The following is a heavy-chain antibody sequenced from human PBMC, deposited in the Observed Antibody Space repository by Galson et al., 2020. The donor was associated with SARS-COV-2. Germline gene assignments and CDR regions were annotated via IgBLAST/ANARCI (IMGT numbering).Heavy chain of an antibody. V-gene: IGHV3-30*04. CDR1: GFTFRSQA. J-gene: IGHJ6*02. CDR2: ISNDGSKK. Sequence: GGSLRLSCAASGFTFRSQAMHWVRQAPGKGLEWVAVISNDGSKKYYADSVKGRFTISRDNSKNTLYLQMNSLRVEDMALYYCARDYCSSTSCPVAYYYGMDVWGQGTTVTVSS. D-gene: IGHD2-2*01. CDR3: ARDYCSSTSCPVAYYYGMDV.